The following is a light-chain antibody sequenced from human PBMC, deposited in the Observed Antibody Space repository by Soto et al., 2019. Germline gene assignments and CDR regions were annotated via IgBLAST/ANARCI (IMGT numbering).Light chain of an antibody. CDR2: EVS. CDR1: SSDVGGYNY. Sequence: QSALTQPASVSGSPGQSITISCTGTSSDVGGYNYVSWYQQHPGKAPKLMIYEVSNRPSGVSNRFSGSKSGNTASLTISGLQAEDEADYYCSSYTSSNTAVFGGGTKVTVL. V-gene: IGLV2-14*01. J-gene: IGLJ3*02. CDR3: SSYTSSNTAV.